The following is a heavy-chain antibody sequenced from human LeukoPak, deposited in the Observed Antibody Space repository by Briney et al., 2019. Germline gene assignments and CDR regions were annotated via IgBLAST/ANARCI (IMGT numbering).Heavy chain of an antibody. CDR1: GFTFSSYS. J-gene: IGHJ4*02. CDR2: ISSSSRYI. CDR3: ARDLGSGSSWYYFDY. Sequence: PGGSLRLSCAASGFTFSSYSMNWVRQAPGKGLEGVSSISSSSRYIYYADSVKGRFIISRDNAKNSLYLQMNSLRAEDTAVYYCARDLGSGSSWYYFDYWGQGTLVTVSS. D-gene: IGHD6-13*01. V-gene: IGHV3-21*01.